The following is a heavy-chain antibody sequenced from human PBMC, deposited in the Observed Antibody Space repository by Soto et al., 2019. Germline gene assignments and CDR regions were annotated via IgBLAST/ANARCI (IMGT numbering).Heavy chain of an antibody. CDR2: IYHSGST. J-gene: IGHJ4*02. CDR1: GGSISSGGYS. CDR3: AGGPGVARNY. V-gene: IGHV4-30-2*01. D-gene: IGHD5-12*01. Sequence: QLQLQESGSGLVKPSQTLSLTCAVSGGSISSGGYSWSWIRQPPGKGLEWIVYIYHSGSTYYNPSLKSRVTISVDRSKNQFSLKLGSVTAADTAVYYCAGGPGVARNYWGQGTLVTVSS.